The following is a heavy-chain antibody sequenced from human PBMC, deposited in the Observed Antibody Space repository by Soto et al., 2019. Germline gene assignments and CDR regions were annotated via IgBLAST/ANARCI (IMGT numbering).Heavy chain of an antibody. V-gene: IGHV1-46*03. CDR1: GYTFTSYY. J-gene: IGHJ4*02. CDR2: INPSCGRT. Sequence: ASVKVSCKASGYTFTSYYMHWVRQAPGQGLEWMGIINPSCGRTSYAQKFQGRVTMTRDTSTSTVYMELSSLRSEDTAVYYCARDLMHDYIWGSYRPLYYFDYWGQGTLVTVSS. D-gene: IGHD3-16*02. CDR3: ARDLMHDYIWGSYRPLYYFDY.